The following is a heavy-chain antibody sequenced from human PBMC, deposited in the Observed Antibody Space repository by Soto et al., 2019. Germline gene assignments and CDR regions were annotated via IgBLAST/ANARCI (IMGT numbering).Heavy chain of an antibody. V-gene: IGHV1-18*01. D-gene: IGHD3-3*01. CDR2: ISAYNGNT. J-gene: IGHJ4*02. CDR3: ARDLADYDFWSGYSRLDY. CDR1: GYTFTSYG. Sequence: ASVKVSCKASGYTFTSYGISWVRQAPGQGLEWMGWISAYNGNTNYAQKLQGRVTMTTDTSTSTAYMELRSLRSDDAAVYYCARDLADYDFWSGYSRLDYWGQGTLVTVSS.